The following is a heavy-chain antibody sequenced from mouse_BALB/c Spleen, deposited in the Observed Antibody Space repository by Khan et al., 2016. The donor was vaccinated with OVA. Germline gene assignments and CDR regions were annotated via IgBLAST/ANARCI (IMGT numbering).Heavy chain of an antibody. CDR1: GYSITSDYA. D-gene: IGHD1-1*01. CDR2: ITYSGNT. V-gene: IGHV3-2*02. J-gene: IGHJ2*01. Sequence: QLEESGPGLVKPSQSLSLTYTVTGYSITSDYAWNWIRQFPGNKLEWMAYITYSGNTGYNPSLKGRISITRDTSKNQFFLQLNSVTTEDTATYYCARDYGSSYLFFDYWGRGTTLTVSS. CDR3: ARDYGSSYLFFDY.